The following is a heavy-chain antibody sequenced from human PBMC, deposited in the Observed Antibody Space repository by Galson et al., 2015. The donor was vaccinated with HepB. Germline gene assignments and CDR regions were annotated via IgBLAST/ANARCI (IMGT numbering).Heavy chain of an antibody. CDR1: GFTFSSYA. D-gene: IGHD4-11*01. Sequence: SLRLSCAASGFTFSSYAMHWVRQAPGKGLEWVAVISYDGSNKYYADSVKGRFTISRDNSKNTLYLQMNSLRAEDTAVYYCARADDYSNYLDYWGQGTLVTVSS. CDR2: ISYDGSNK. V-gene: IGHV3-30-3*01. J-gene: IGHJ4*02. CDR3: ARADDYSNYLDY.